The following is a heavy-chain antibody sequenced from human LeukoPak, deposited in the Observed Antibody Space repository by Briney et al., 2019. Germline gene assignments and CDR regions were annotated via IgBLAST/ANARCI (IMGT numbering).Heavy chain of an antibody. V-gene: IGHV4-34*01. CDR2: INHSGST. D-gene: IGHD2-21*01. CDR3: ARAGWLWFGTKTHSSISAYFDY. Sequence: PSETLSLTCAVYGGSFSGYYWSWIRQPPGKGLEWIGEINHSGSTNYNPSLKSRVTISVDTSKNQFSLKLSSVTAADTAVYYCARAGWLWFGTKTHSSISAYFDYWGQGTLVTVSS. CDR1: GGSFSGYY. J-gene: IGHJ4*02.